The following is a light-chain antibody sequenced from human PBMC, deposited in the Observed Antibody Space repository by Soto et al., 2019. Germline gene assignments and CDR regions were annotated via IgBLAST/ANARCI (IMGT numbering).Light chain of an antibody. Sequence: EIVMTQSPATLSVSPGERATLSCRASQSVSSYLAWYQQEPGQAPRLLIYGASSRATGIPDRFSGSGSGTDFTLTISRLEPEDFAVYYCQQYGSSPKTFGQGNKVDI. CDR3: QQYGSSPKT. J-gene: IGKJ1*01. CDR2: GAS. CDR1: QSVSSY. V-gene: IGKV3-20*01.